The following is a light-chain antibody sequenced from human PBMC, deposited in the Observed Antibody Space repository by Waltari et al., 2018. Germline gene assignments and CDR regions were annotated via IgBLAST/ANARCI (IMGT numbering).Light chain of an antibody. CDR2: FSR. Sequence: QSALTQPPSVSGAPGQRVTISCTGSSSNIGAGYDVNWYQHLPGTAPKLLIFFSRNRPSGVPARVSGSKSGTSASLAIAGLQAEDEADYYCQSYDSSLSGAVFGGGTKVTVL. CDR1: SSNIGAGYD. J-gene: IGLJ3*02. V-gene: IGLV1-40*01. CDR3: QSYDSSLSGAV.